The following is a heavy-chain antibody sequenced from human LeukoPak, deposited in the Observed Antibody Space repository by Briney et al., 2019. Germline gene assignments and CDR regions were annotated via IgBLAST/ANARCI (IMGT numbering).Heavy chain of an antibody. D-gene: IGHD3-3*01. J-gene: IGHJ4*02. CDR2: MKQDGSEQ. CDR3: ARDVAIFGVVIQYYFDY. CDR1: GFTFSSYW. V-gene: IGHV3-7*01. Sequence: GGSLRLSCAASGFTFSSYWMSWVRQAPGKGLEWVANMKQDGSEQYYVDSVKGRFTISRDNAKNSMYLQMNSLRAEDTAVYYCARDVAIFGVVIQYYFDYWGQGTLATVSS.